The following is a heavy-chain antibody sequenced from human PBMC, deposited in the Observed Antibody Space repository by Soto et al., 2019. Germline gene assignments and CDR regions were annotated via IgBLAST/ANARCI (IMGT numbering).Heavy chain of an antibody. D-gene: IGHD3-10*01. Sequence: QVQLVQSGAEVKRPGASVKVSCKASGYSFTGYYMHWVRQAPGQGLEWMGWIIPHSGETTYAQKFQARVTLTRDTSISTAYMQLSGLTPDDTATYYCARETTDITTGDHDLRGQGTLVTVSS. CDR3: ARETTDITTGDHDL. CDR2: IIPHSGET. V-gene: IGHV1-2*02. J-gene: IGHJ5*02. CDR1: GYSFTGYY.